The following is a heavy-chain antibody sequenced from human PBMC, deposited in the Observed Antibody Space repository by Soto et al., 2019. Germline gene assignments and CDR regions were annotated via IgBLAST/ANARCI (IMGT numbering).Heavy chain of an antibody. D-gene: IGHD3-3*01. CDR1: GYNFTSHG. J-gene: IGHJ4*02. CDR3: ARCIPTLHGPTEFDY. Sequence: QVQLVQSGAEVKKPGASVKVSCKASGYNFTSHGISWVRQAPGQGLEWMGWISAYNGNTNYAQKLQGRVTMTTDTSTSTAYMELRSLRSDDTAVYYCARCIPTLHGPTEFDYWGQGTLVTVSS. CDR2: ISAYNGNT. V-gene: IGHV1-18*01.